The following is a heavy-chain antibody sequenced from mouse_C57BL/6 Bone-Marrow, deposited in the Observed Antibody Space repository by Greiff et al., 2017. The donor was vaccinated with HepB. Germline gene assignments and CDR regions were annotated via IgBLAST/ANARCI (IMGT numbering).Heavy chain of an antibody. CDR2: IWSGGST. CDR3: ASPDGYYGYFDV. V-gene: IGHV2-2*01. Sequence: VQGVESGPGLVQPSQSLSITCTVSGFSLTSYGVLWVRQSPGKGLEWLGVIWSGGSTDYNAAFISRLSISKDNSKSQVFFKMNSLQADDTAIYYCASPDGYYGYFDVWGTGTTVTVSS. CDR1: GFSLTSYG. J-gene: IGHJ1*03. D-gene: IGHD2-3*01.